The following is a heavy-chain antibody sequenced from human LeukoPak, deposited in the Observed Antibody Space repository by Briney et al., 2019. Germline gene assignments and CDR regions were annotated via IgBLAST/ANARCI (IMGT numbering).Heavy chain of an antibody. CDR2: IYYSGNT. CDR3: ARDYAFDI. V-gene: IGHV4-59*01. J-gene: IGHJ3*02. Sequence: SETLSLTCTVSGDSISSYYWSWIRQPPGKGLEWIGCIYYSGNTNYHPSLKSRVTISIDTSKNQFSLKLSSVTAADTAVYYCARDYAFDIWGQGTMVTVSS. CDR1: GDSISSYY.